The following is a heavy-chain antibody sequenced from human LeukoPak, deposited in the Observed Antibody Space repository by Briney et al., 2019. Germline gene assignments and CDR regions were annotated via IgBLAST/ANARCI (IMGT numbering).Heavy chain of an antibody. CDR2: MCDDGRI. CDR1: GFTVSVYY. V-gene: IGHV3-53*01. CDR3: TRERRQNSSGWYRGWFDP. Sequence: PGGSLRLSCAVSGFTVSVYYMSWVRQAPGKGLEWVSLMCDDGRIYYADSVRGRFTISRDNSKNTLYLQMNSLRAEDTAVYYCTRERRQNSSGWYRGWFDPWGQGTLVTVSS. J-gene: IGHJ5*02. D-gene: IGHD6-19*01.